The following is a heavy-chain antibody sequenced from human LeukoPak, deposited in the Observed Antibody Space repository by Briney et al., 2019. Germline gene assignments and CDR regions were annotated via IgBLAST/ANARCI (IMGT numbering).Heavy chain of an antibody. Sequence: GGSLRLSCAVSGFTFSSYSMSWVRQAPGKGLEWVSSISSSGTYKYYADSVKGRFTISRDNSKNSLYLQMNSLRSDGTALYYCARESESSGWYDYWGQGTLVTVSS. J-gene: IGHJ4*02. CDR2: ISSSGTYK. D-gene: IGHD6-19*01. CDR1: GFTFSSYS. CDR3: ARESESSGWYDY. V-gene: IGHV3-21*04.